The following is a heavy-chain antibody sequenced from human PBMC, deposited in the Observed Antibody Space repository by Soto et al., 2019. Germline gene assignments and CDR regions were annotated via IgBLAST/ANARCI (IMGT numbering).Heavy chain of an antibody. CDR2: IDPSDSDT. Sequence: GESLKISCEGSGYSFTSYWISWVRQMPGKGLEWMGRIDPSDSDTNYSPSFQGHVTISADKSISTAYLQWSSLKASDTAMYYCASQSISGSHSYYYYGMDVWGQGTTVTVSS. CDR1: GYSFTSYW. CDR3: ASQSISGSHSYYYYGMDV. V-gene: IGHV5-10-1*01. J-gene: IGHJ6*02. D-gene: IGHD1-26*01.